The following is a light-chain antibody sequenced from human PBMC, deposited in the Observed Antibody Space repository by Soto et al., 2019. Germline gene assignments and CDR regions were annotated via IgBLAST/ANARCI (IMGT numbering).Light chain of an antibody. CDR2: DAS. CDR1: HDISNY. V-gene: IGKV1-33*01. Sequence: DIQMTQSPSSLSASVGDRVTITCQASHDISNYLNWYQQKPGKAPKLLIYDASNLETGVPSRISGSGSGTDFTFTITSLQPEDIATYYCQQYDNLPAFGPGTKVDIK. CDR3: QQYDNLPA. J-gene: IGKJ3*01.